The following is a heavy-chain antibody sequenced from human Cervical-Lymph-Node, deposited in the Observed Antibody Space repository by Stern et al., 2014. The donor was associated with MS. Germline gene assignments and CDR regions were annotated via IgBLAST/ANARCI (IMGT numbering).Heavy chain of an antibody. Sequence: QVTLRESGPTVVKHTQTLTLTCTFSGFSLNTSGVAVGWIRQPPGKALEWLALFYWDDDQRYRPSLKTRLTITKDTSKNQVVLTMTNMDPVDTGTYYCAHRRGVFGFYPWGQGTLVTVSS. CDR3: AHRRGVFGFYP. CDR2: FYWDDDQ. J-gene: IGHJ5*02. V-gene: IGHV2-5*02. D-gene: IGHD3-10*01. CDR1: GFSLNTSGVA.